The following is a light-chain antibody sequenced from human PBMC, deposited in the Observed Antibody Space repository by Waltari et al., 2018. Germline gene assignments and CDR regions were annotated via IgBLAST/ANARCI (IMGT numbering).Light chain of an antibody. J-gene: IGKJ1*01. CDR1: QFVSSY. CDR3: QQSYTSPPT. Sequence: DIQMTQSPSSLSASIGDRVTISCRASQFVSSYLNWFQQKPGKAPKLLIYETASLQSGVPSRFSGAGAGTDFTLTISSLQPDDFATYYCQQSYTSPPTFGQGTNVEIK. CDR2: ETA. V-gene: IGKV1-39*01.